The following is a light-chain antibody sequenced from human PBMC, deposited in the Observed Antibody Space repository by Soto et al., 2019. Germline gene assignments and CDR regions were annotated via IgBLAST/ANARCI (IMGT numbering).Light chain of an antibody. Sequence: EIMLTQSPGTLSLSPGERATLSCRASQSVSSSFLAWYQQKTGQAPRLLIYGASSRATGIPDRFSGSGSGTDFTFTISRLEPEDFAMYLCQHYGTSLWTFGQGTKVDIK. CDR1: QSVSSSF. CDR2: GAS. V-gene: IGKV3-20*01. CDR3: QHYGTSLWT. J-gene: IGKJ1*01.